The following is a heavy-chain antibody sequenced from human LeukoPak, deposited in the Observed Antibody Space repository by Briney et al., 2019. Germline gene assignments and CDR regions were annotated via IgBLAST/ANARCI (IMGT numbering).Heavy chain of an antibody. CDR1: GGSISGFY. J-gene: IGHJ6*03. CDR2: ISYSGST. D-gene: IGHD5-12*01. CDR3: ATDLSEVATPGYYYYLDV. V-gene: IGHV4-59*01. Sequence: SETLSLTCGDSGGSISGFYWSWIRQSPGKGLEWIGYISYSGSTNYNPSLNSRVTISVDTSKNQFSLKLTSVTAADTAVYYCATDLSEVATPGYYYYLDVWGKGTTVTVSS.